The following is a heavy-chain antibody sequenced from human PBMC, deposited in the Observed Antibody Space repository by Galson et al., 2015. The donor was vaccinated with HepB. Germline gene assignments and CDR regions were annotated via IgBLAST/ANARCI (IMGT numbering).Heavy chain of an antibody. CDR1: GFNFSNAR. V-gene: IGHV3-15*07. J-gene: IGHJ5*02. Sequence: SPRLSCAAYGFNFSNARMTWVRQAPGKGLEWVGRIKSKTDGGTPDYAAPVKGRFTISRDDSKNTLYLQMNSLKTEDTAVYYCTTAAGQYQLLKKDPWGQGTLVTVSS. CDR3: TTAAGQYQLLKKDP. D-gene: IGHD2-2*01. CDR2: IKSKTDGGTP.